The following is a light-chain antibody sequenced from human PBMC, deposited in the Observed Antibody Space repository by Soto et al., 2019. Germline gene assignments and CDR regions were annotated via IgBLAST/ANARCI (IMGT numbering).Light chain of an antibody. CDR2: EGS. CDR1: SSDVGNYNL. V-gene: IGLV2-23*01. Sequence: QSVLTQPASVSGSPGQSITISCTGTSSDVGNYNLVSWYQQHPGKAPKLMIYEGSKRPSGVSNRFSGSKSGNTASLTISILQDEDEADYYCCSYAGSRAYVFGTGTKVTVL. CDR3: CSYAGSRAYV. J-gene: IGLJ1*01.